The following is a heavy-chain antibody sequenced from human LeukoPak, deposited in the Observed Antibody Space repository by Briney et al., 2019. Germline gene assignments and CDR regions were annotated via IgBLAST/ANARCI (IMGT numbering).Heavy chain of an antibody. J-gene: IGHJ5*02. Sequence: PGRSLRLSCAASGFIFSSYGMHWVRQAPGKGLEGVAVIWYDGSNKDYVDSVKGRFTISRDNSKNTLYLQMNSLRADDTAVYYCAKGSAVVGPGGFDPWGQGTLVTVSS. D-gene: IGHD2-2*01. CDR3: AKGSAVVGPGGFDP. V-gene: IGHV3-33*06. CDR2: IWYDGSNK. CDR1: GFIFSSYG.